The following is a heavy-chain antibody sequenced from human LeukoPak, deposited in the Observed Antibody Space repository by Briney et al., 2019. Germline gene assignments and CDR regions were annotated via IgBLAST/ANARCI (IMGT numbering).Heavy chain of an antibody. CDR2: IYTSGST. CDR3: ARHKRSSRTQVLYFDY. J-gene: IGHJ4*02. CDR1: GGSISSYY. D-gene: IGHD6-13*01. V-gene: IGHV4-4*07. Sequence: SETLSLTCTVSGGSISSYYWSWIRQPAGRGLEWIGRIYTSGSTNYNPSLKSRVTMSVDTSKNQFSLKLSSVTAADTAVYYCARHKRSSRTQVLYFDYWGQGTLVTVSS.